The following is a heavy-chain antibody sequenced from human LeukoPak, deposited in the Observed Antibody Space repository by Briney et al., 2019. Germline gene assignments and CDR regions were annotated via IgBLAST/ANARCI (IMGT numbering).Heavy chain of an antibody. CDR1: GGSINSYY. CDR3: ARGAYYYDSSGPGGWFDP. Sequence: SETLSLTCTVSGGSINSYYWSWIRQPAGKGLEWIGRIYTSGSTNYNPSLKSRVTMSVDTSKNQFSLMLSSVTAADTAVYYCARGAYYYDSSGPGGWFDPWGQGTLVTVSS. D-gene: IGHD3-22*01. CDR2: IYTSGST. J-gene: IGHJ5*02. V-gene: IGHV4-4*07.